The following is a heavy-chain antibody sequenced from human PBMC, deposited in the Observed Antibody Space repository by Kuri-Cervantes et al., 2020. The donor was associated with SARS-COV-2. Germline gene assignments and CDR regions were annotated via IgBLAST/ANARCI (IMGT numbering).Heavy chain of an antibody. D-gene: IGHD3-3*01. CDR2: INQDGSEN. Sequence: GESLKISCAASAFTFSTYWMTWVRQAPGKGLECVANINQDGSENYYVDSVKGRFTISRDNAKNTLYLQMNSLRAEDTAVYYCARRYTDVLGFLEWPGKTQYYYYIDVWGKGTTVTVSS. CDR3: ARRYTDVLGFLEWPGKTQYYYYIDV. CDR1: AFTFSTYW. J-gene: IGHJ6*03. V-gene: IGHV3-7*05.